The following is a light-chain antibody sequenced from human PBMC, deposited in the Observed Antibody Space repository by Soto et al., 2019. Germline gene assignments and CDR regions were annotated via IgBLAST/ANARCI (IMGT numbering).Light chain of an antibody. CDR3: QQTYAAPYT. CDR2: AAS. J-gene: IGKJ2*01. V-gene: IGKV1-39*01. Sequence: DIQMTQSPSSLSASVGDRVTITCRASQNIRSYLNWYQLKSGKAPKLLIYAASSFQSGVPSRFSGSGSGTDFPLVISGLQPEDFATYYCQQTYAAPYTFGEGTQLEI. CDR1: QNIRSY.